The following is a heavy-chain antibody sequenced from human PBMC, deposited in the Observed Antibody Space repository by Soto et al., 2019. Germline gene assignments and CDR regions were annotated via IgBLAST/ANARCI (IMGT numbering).Heavy chain of an antibody. J-gene: IGHJ5*02. V-gene: IGHV4-30-2*01. Sequence: SETLSLTCSVSGCPITSGGYSWSWIRQPPGKGLEWIGYIYHSGGTYYNPSLKSRVTLSIDRTKKQFSLKLKSVTAADTAVYFCARTMTTSGWFDPWGQGTLVTVSS. CDR2: IYHSGGT. CDR3: ARTMTTSGWFDP. CDR1: GCPITSGGYS. D-gene: IGHD4-17*01.